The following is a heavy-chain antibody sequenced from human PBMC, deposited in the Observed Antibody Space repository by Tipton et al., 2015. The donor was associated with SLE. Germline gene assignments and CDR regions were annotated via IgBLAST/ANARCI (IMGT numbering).Heavy chain of an antibody. J-gene: IGHJ4*02. V-gene: IGHV3-48*01. Sequence: GSLRLSCAASGFTFSSYSMNWVRQAPGKGLEWVSYISSSSSTIYYADSVKGRFTISRDNAKNSLYLQMNSLRAEDTAVYYCAKDRLRDPGLFDYWGQGTLVTVSS. CDR3: AKDRLRDPGLFDY. CDR2: ISSSSSTI. CDR1: GFTFSSYS.